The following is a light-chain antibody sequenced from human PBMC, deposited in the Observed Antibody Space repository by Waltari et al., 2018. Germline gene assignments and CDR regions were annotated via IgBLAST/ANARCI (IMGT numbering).Light chain of an antibody. CDR1: ISTVGSNT. V-gene: IGLV1-44*01. CDR3: AAWDDSLGGPV. J-gene: IGLJ2*01. Sequence: QSLLTQPPSASGTPGQRVTSSCDGGISTVGSNTINWYRQFPGTAPKVLIYSNDQRTSGVPERFSGSKSGTSASLAISGLQSEDEADYYCAAWDDSLGGPVFGGGTKLTVL. CDR2: SND.